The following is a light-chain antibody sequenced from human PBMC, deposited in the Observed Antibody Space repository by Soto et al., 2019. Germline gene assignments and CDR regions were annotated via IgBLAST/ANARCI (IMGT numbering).Light chain of an antibody. J-gene: IGLJ1*01. CDR2: DVS. CDR3: SSYTSSATYV. V-gene: IGLV2-14*03. CDR1: SSYIGNYNY. Sequence: QSALTQPASVSGSPGQSITISCTGTSSYIGNYNYVSWYQHHPGKAPKLIIYDVSNRPSGVSNRFSASKSGNTASLTISGLQAEDEADYYCSSYTSSATYVFGTGTKVTVL.